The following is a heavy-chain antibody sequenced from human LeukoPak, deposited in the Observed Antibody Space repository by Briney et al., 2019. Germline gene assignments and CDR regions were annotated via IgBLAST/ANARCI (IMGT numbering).Heavy chain of an antibody. CDR2: INHSGST. Sequence: SETLSLTCSVSGGSIRSNNYYWGWVRQPPGKGLEWIGEINHSGSTNYNPSLKSRVTISVDTSKNQFSLKLSSVTAADTAVCYCARYNWNPNWFDPWGQGTLVTVSS. V-gene: IGHV4-39*07. D-gene: IGHD1-20*01. J-gene: IGHJ5*02. CDR3: ARYNWNPNWFDP. CDR1: GGSIRSNNYY.